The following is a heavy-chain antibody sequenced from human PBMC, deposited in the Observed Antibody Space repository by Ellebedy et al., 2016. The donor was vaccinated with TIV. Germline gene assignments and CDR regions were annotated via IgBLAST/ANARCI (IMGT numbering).Heavy chain of an antibody. CDR1: GGSISSYY. D-gene: IGHD3-3*01. CDR3: AREEFLSGYGMDV. CDR2: IYYSGST. V-gene: IGHV4-59*01. Sequence: SETLSLXXTVSGGSISSYYWSWIRQPPGKGLEWIGYIYYSGSTNYNPSLKSRVTISVDTSKNQFSLKLSSVTAADTAVYYCAREEFLSGYGMDVWGQGTTVTVSS. J-gene: IGHJ6*02.